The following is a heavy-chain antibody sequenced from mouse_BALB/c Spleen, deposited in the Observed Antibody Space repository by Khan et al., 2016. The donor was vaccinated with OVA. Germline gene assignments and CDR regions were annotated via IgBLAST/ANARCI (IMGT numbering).Heavy chain of an antibody. Sequence: EVELVESGGDLVNPGGSLKLSCAASGFIFSSYGMSWVRQPPDKRLEWVATISSGGTYTYYPDSVKGRFTISRDNAKNTLSLQMSSLKSEDTAMEYCTRFITTTTGDYYDMDYWGQGTSVTVSS. D-gene: IGHD1-2*01. V-gene: IGHV5-6*01. CDR3: TRFITTTTGDYYDMDY. CDR2: ISSGGTYT. CDR1: GFIFSSYG. J-gene: IGHJ4*01.